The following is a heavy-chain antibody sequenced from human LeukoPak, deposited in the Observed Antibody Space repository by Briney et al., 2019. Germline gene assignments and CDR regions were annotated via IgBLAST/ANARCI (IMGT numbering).Heavy chain of an antibody. CDR3: ARQSGYPYYFDY. J-gene: IGHJ4*02. CDR2: ISSSSSYI. CDR1: GFTFSSYS. V-gene: IGHV3-21*01. Sequence: PGGSLRLSCAASGFTFSSYSMNWVRQAPGKGLEWVSSISSSSSYIYYADSVKGRFTISRDNAKNSLHLQMNSLRAEDTAVYYCARQSGYPYYFDYWGQGTLVTVSS. D-gene: IGHD3-22*01.